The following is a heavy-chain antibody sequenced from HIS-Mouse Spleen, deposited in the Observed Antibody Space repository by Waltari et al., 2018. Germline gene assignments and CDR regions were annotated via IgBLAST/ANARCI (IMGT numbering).Heavy chain of an antibody. CDR2: VYYSGST. Sequence: QLQLQESGPGLVKPSETLSLTCTVSGGSISSSSYYWGWIRQPPGKGLEWIGRVYYSGSTDYSPSLKRRVTIAGDTSKNQFSRKLSSVTAADTAVDYCAREIPYSSSWYDWYFDLWGRGTLVTVSS. CDR1: GGSISSSSYY. D-gene: IGHD6-13*01. J-gene: IGHJ2*01. CDR3: AREIPYSSSWYDWYFDL. V-gene: IGHV4-39*07.